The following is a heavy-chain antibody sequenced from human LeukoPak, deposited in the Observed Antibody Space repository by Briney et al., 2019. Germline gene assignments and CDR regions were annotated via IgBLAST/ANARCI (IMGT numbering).Heavy chain of an antibody. CDR1: GFTVGSNT. V-gene: IGHV3-66*01. CDR2: IYSGGST. Sequence: GGSLRLSCAASGFTVGSNTMSWVRQAPGKGLEWVSIIYSGGSTSYADSVKGRFTISRDNSKNTLYLQMNSLRTEDTAVYYCARGGSYFDISGYYFSDYWGQGTLVTVSS. J-gene: IGHJ4*02. D-gene: IGHD3-22*01. CDR3: ARGGSYFDISGYYFSDY.